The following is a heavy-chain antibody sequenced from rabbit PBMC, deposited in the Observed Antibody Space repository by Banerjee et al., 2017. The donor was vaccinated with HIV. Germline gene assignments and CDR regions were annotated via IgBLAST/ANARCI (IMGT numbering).Heavy chain of an antibody. CDR2: IYYGSSGNT. Sequence: QEQLVESGGGLVQPEGSLTLTCTASGFTISSSYWICWVRQAPGKGLEWIACIYYGSSGNTYYASWAKGRFTISKTSSTAVTLQMTSLTAADTATYFCARDLSYYYDMDLWGPGTLVTVS. CDR1: GFTISSSYW. CDR3: ARDLSYYYDMDL. V-gene: IGHV1S45*01. J-gene: IGHJ6*01.